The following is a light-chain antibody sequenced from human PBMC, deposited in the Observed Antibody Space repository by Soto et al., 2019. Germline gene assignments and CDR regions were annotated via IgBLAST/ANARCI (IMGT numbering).Light chain of an antibody. CDR2: ATS. CDR3: HQSYNYPRT. Sequence: DIQMTQSPSSLSASVGYRVTITCRASQNITTFLNWYQQRPGKAPKVVIYATSSLQSGVPSRFSGSGSGTDFTLTISSLQPEDFATYFCHQSYNYPRTFGQGTKVDIK. CDR1: QNITTF. J-gene: IGKJ1*01. V-gene: IGKV1-39*01.